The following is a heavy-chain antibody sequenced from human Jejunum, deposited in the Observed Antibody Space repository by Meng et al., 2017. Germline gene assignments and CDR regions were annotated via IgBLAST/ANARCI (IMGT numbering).Heavy chain of an antibody. J-gene: IGHJ4*02. CDR2: INPDGSGT. D-gene: IGHD3-16*02. CDR1: GHTFTGYS. Sequence: QVQLVQSGAEVKKPGASARVPCQASGHTFTGYSIHWGRQAPGQGLEWMGRINPDGSGTMYAQKFQGRVTMSRDTSISTVYMDLSRLTSDDTGLYYCARGVYPFFFDTWGQGTLVTVSS. V-gene: IGHV1-2*05. CDR3: ARGVYPFFFDT.